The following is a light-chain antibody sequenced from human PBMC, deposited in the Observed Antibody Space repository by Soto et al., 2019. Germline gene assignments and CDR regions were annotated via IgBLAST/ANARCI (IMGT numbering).Light chain of an antibody. Sequence: QSLLTQPPSVSGAPGQRVTISCTGSGSNIGAGYDVHWYQHRPGTAPKLLVFGDSHRPSGVPDRFSGSKSGTSASLAITGLQAEDEGDYYCQSYDSTLDARYVFGTGTQLTVL. CDR3: QSYDSTLDARYV. J-gene: IGLJ1*01. CDR2: GDS. V-gene: IGLV1-40*01. CDR1: GSNIGAGYD.